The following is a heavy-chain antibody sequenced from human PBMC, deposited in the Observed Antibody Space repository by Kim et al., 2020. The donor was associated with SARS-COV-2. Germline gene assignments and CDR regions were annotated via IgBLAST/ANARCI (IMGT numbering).Heavy chain of an antibody. CDR2: IYSGGSST. J-gene: IGHJ6*02. Sequence: GGSLRLSCAASGFTFSSYAMSWVRQAPGKGLEWVSVIYSGGSSTYYADSVKGRFTISRDNSKNTLYLQMNSLRAEDTAVYYCAKEDDSSGYTPEGSYYGMDVWGQGTTVTVSS. CDR1: GFTFSSYA. V-gene: IGHV3-23*03. D-gene: IGHD3-22*01. CDR3: AKEDDSSGYTPEGSYYGMDV.